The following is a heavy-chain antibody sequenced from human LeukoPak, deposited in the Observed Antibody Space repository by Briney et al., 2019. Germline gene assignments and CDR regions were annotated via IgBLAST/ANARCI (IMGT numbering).Heavy chain of an antibody. CDR3: TKDPNGDYVGAFDP. Sequence: QPGWSLRLSCAASGFTFSSLAMTWVRQAPGKGLEWVSSITGSHGPTYNTDSVKGRFTISRDNSQNTLYLQMNSLRAEDTAVYYCTKDPNGDYVGAFDPWGQGTLVTVSS. D-gene: IGHD4-17*01. CDR2: ITGSHGPT. CDR1: GFTFSSLA. J-gene: IGHJ5*02. V-gene: IGHV3-23*01.